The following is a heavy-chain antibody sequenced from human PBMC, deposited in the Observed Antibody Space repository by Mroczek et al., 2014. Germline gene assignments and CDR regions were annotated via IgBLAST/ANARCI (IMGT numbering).Heavy chain of an antibody. J-gene: IGHJ4*02. CDR2: IWYDGSNK. CDR1: GFTFSSYG. D-gene: IGHD3-3*01. Sequence: VQLLETGGGVVQPGRSLRLSCAASGFTFSSYGMHWVRQAPGKGLEWVAVIWYDGSNKYYADSVKGRFTISRDNSKNTLYLQMNSLRAEDTAVYYCAKDRYYDFYYFDYWAREPGHRLL. V-gene: IGHV3-33*06. CDR3: AKDRYYDFYYFDY.